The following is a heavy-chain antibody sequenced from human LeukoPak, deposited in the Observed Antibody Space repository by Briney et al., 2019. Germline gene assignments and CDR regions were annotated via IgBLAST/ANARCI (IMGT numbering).Heavy chain of an antibody. D-gene: IGHD3-3*01. J-gene: IGHJ6*03. V-gene: IGHV4-59*01. CDR1: GASITTYY. CDR2: ISYSGST. CDR3: ARDGADWSYYYYYMDV. Sequence: PSETLSLTCTVSGASITTYYWSWIRQPPGKGLEWIGSISYSGSTNYNPSLKSRVTLSLDTSNNHFSLNLSSVTAADTAVYFCARDGADWSYYYYYMDVWGKGTTVTVSS.